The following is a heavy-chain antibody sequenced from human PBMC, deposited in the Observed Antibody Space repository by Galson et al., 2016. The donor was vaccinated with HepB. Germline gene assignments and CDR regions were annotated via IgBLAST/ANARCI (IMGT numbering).Heavy chain of an antibody. D-gene: IGHD2-2*01. V-gene: IGHV1-18*01. CDR2: ISAYNGNT. J-gene: IGHJ6*02. CDR3: ARDPRKIRYQLLEIYYYYYAMDV. CDR1: GYTFTTYG. Sequence: SVKVSCKASGYTFTTYGISWVRQAPGQGLEWMGWISAYNGNTNYAQKLQGRVTMTTDTSTSTAYMELRSLRSDDTAVYYCARDPRKIRYQLLEIYYYYYAMDVWSQGTTVTVSS.